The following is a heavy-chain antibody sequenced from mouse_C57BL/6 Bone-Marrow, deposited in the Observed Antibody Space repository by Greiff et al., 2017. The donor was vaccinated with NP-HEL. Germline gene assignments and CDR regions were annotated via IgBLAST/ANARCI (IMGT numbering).Heavy chain of an antibody. CDR3: ARRGHYYGSSYPSFDY. J-gene: IGHJ2*01. CDR2: ISGGGGNT. Sequence: EVKLVESGGGLVKPGGSLKLSCAASGFTFSSYTMSWVRQTPEKRLEWVATISGGGGNTYYPDSVKGRFTISRDNAKNTLYLQMSSLRSEDTALYYCARRGHYYGSSYPSFDYWGQGTTLTVSS. V-gene: IGHV5-9*01. D-gene: IGHD1-1*01. CDR1: GFTFSSYT.